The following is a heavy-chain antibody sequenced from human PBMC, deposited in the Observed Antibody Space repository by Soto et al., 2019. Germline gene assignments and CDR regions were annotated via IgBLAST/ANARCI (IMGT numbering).Heavy chain of an antibody. CDR1: RFSFIRYC. CDR3: AKEGSSGWFAIRYYYYGIGF. CDR2: VSYEGSNK. D-gene: IGHD6-19*01. J-gene: IGHJ6*02. V-gene: IGHV3-30*18. Sequence: GGSLRLSCVASRFSFIRYCMHWGRQAPGKGLEWVAVVSYEGSNKYYADSVKGRFTISRDNSKNTLYLQMNSLRAEDTAVYYCAKEGSSGWFAIRYYYYGIGFWGQGTTVTVSS.